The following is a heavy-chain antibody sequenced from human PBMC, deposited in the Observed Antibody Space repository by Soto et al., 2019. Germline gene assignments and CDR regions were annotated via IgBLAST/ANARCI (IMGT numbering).Heavy chain of an antibody. V-gene: IGHV3-30*18. CDR3: AKDSVRISLGGLLDH. CDR1: GFTFRTYG. Sequence: QVQLVESGGSVVQPGRSLRLSCAVSGFTFRTYGMHWVRQAPGKGLEWVAVISYDGSEKYYAESVKGRFTISRDYSKDTLYLQMNSLRAEDTAVYLCAKDSVRISLGGLLDHWGQGTLVTVSS. D-gene: IGHD6-19*01. J-gene: IGHJ4*02. CDR2: ISYDGSEK.